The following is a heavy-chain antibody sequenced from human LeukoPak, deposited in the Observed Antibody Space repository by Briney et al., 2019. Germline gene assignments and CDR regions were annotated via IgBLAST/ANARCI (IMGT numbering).Heavy chain of an antibody. Sequence: GGSLRLSCAASGFTFSSYAMSWVRQAPGKGLEWVSAISGSGGSTYYADSVKGRFTISRDNSKNTLYLQMNSLRAEDTAVYYYAKPRSGSYDFDYWGQGTLSPSPQ. D-gene: IGHD1-26*01. CDR1: GFTFSSYA. CDR3: AKPRSGSYDFDY. V-gene: IGHV3-23*01. CDR2: ISGSGGST. J-gene: IGHJ4*02.